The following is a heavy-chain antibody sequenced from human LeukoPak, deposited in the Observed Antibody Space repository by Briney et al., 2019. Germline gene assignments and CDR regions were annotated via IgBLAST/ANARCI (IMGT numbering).Heavy chain of an antibody. Sequence: PSETLSLTCAVYGGSFSGYYWSWIRQPPGKGLEWIGEINYSGSTNYNPSLKSRVTISVDTSKNQFSLKLSSVTAADTAVYYCGVRGVSGAFDIWGQGTMVTVSS. D-gene: IGHD3-10*01. CDR2: INYSGST. CDR3: GVRGVSGAFDI. V-gene: IGHV4-34*01. CDR1: GGSFSGYY. J-gene: IGHJ3*02.